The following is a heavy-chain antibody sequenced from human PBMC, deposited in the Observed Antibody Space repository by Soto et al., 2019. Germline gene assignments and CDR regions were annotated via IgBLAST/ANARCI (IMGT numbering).Heavy chain of an antibody. CDR3: ARDLGSSSSSSDY. V-gene: IGHV3-30-3*01. Sequence: GGSLRLSCAASGFTFSSYAMRWVRQAPGKGLEWVAVISYDGSNKYYADSVKGRFTISRDNSKNTLYLQMNSLRAEDTAVYYCARDLGSSSSSSDYWGQGTLVTVSS. CDR2: ISYDGSNK. CDR1: GFTFSSYA. D-gene: IGHD6-6*01. J-gene: IGHJ4*02.